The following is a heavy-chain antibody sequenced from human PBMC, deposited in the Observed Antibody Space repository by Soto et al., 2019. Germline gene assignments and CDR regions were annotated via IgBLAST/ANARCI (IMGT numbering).Heavy chain of an antibody. J-gene: IGHJ6*02. CDR2: VHHSWGS. Sequence: QVQLQESGPGLVKPSETLSLSCTVSGGSISSYYWSWFRQSPGTRMEWIGYVHHSWGSSYNPSLQSRVAISLDTSTSQFSLKVTSVTATDTAVYYCARQGFGPLHGLVDVWGQGTTVTVSS. CDR3: ARQGFGPLHGLVDV. D-gene: IGHD3-10*01. V-gene: IGHV4-59*08. CDR1: GGSISSYY.